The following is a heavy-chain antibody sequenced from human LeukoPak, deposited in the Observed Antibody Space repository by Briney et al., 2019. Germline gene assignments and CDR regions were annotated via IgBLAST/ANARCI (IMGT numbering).Heavy chain of an antibody. CDR2: IVPISDTT. V-gene: IGHV1-69*06. CDR3: ARGASVRVVPMSYYHAMDV. Sequence: SVKVSCKASGDTFSTYAFNWVRQAPGQGLEWTGGIVPISDTTNYAQTLQGRVTITADKSTNTVYMELSSLTSEDTGVYYCARGASVRVVPMSYYHAMDVWGEGTTVIVSS. CDR1: GDTFSTYA. D-gene: IGHD2-2*01. J-gene: IGHJ6*04.